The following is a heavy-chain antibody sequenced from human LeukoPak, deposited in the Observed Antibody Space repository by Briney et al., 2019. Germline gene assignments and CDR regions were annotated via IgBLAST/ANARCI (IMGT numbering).Heavy chain of an antibody. V-gene: IGHV1-2*02. CDR3: ARDSSGYSYGYTH. D-gene: IGHD5-18*01. CDR2: INPNSGGT. CDR1: GYTFTGYY. Sequence: ASVKVSRKASGYTFTGYYMHWVRQAPGQGLEWMGWINPNSGGTNYAQKFQGRVTMTRDTSISTAYMELSRLRSDDTAVYYCARDSSGYSYGYTHWGQGTLVTVSS. J-gene: IGHJ4*02.